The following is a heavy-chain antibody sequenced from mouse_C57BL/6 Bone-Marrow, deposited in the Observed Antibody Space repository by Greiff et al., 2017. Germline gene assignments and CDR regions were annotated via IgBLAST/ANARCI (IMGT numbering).Heavy chain of an antibody. CDR3: GSLSYDGGNSYESAGYFSY. CDR1: GYTFTDHI. CDR2: IYPVSGDT. V-gene: IGHV1-11*01. J-gene: IGHJ2*01. D-gene: IGHD1-1*01. Sequence: VQLQQSGAELVSPGASVTLSCKASGYTFTDHIMNWVKKRPGQGLEWIGRIYPVSGDTNYNQKFMGKATFTVDRSSSTLYMVLNSLTSEDPAVYYGGSLSYDGGNSYESAGYFSYWGQGTTLTVSS.